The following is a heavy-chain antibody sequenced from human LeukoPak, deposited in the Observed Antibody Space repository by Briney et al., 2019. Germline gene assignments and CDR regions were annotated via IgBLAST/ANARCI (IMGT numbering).Heavy chain of an antibody. CDR3: AKRPGYCSSTSCYYYYYMDV. D-gene: IGHD2-2*01. J-gene: IGHJ6*03. Sequence: PGGSLRLSCAAYGFTFSSYAMSWVRQAPGKGLEWVSAISGSGGSTYYTESVKGRFTISRANSKNTLYMQMNSLRGDDTAVYYCAKRPGYCSSTSCYYYYYMDVWGDGATVTVSS. CDR1: GFTFSSYA. CDR2: ISGSGGST. V-gene: IGHV3-23*01.